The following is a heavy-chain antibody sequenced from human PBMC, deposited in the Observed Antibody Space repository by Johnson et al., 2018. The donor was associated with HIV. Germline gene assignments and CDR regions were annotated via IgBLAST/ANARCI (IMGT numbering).Heavy chain of an antibody. J-gene: IGHJ3*02. CDR3: AKDQGIEMAGYDGFDI. CDR2: ISYDGSNK. D-gene: IGHD5-24*01. Sequence: QVQLVESGGGLVQPGGSLRLSCAASGFTFSSYAMHWVRQAPGKGLEWVAVISYDGSNKYYADSVKGRFTISRDNSKNTLYLQMNSLRAEDTAVYYCAKDQGIEMAGYDGFDIWGQGTMVTVSS. CDR1: GFTFSSYA. V-gene: IGHV3-30-3*01.